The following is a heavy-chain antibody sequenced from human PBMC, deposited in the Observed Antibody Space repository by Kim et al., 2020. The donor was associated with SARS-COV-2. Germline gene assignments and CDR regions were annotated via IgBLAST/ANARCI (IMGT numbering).Heavy chain of an antibody. V-gene: IGHV3-30*18. CDR3: AKVGVRGFAVAQGTPWLDY. CDR2: ISYDGSNK. J-gene: IGHJ4*02. CDR1: GFTFSSYG. Sequence: GGSLRLSCAASGFTFSSYGMHWVRQAPGKGLEWVAVISYDGSNKYYADSVKGRSTISRDNSKNTLYLQMNSLRAEDTAVYYCAKVGVRGFAVAQGTPWLDYWGQGTLVTVSS. D-gene: IGHD2-21*01.